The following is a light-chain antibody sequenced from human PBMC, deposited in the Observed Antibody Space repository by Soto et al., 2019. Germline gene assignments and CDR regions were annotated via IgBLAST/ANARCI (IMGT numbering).Light chain of an antibody. Sequence: DIQMTQSPSTLSGSVGDRVTITCRASQTISSWLAWYQQKPGKAPKLLIYKASTLKSGVPSRFGGAGSGTEFTLTISSLQPDDFATYYCQQYNTYSRTFGQGTRWIS. J-gene: IGKJ1*01. CDR2: KAS. CDR3: QQYNTYSRT. CDR1: QTISSW. V-gene: IGKV1-5*03.